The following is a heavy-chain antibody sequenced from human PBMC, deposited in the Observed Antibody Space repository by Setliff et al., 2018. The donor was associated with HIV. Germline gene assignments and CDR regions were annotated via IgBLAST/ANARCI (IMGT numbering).Heavy chain of an antibody. V-gene: IGHV4-4*09. CDR2: IYTSGGT. J-gene: IGHJ3*02. CDR3: ARALPRAFDI. CDR1: GTSISSYY. Sequence: SETLSLTCTVSGTSISSYYWSWIRQPPGKGLEWIGYIYTSGGTNYNPSLKSRVTISVDTSKNQFSLRLSSVTAADTAVYYCARALPRAFDIWGQGTMVTVSS.